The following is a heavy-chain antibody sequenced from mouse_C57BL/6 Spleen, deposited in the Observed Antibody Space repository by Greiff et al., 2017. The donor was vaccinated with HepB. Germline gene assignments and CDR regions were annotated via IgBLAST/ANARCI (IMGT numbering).Heavy chain of an antibody. J-gene: IGHJ4*01. Sequence: EVMLVESGGGLVQPKGSLKLSCAASGFTFNTYAMHWVRQAPGKGLEWVARIRSKSSNYATYYADSVKDRFTISRDDSQSKLYLQMNNLKTEDTAMYYCVREMGTQYYYAMDYWGQGTSVTVSS. CDR2: IRSKSSNYAT. D-gene: IGHD2-3*01. CDR1: GFTFNTYA. V-gene: IGHV10-3*01. CDR3: VREMGTQYYYAMDY.